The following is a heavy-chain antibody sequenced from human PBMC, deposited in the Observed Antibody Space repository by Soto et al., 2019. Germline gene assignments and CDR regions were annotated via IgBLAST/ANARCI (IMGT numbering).Heavy chain of an antibody. V-gene: IGHV3-21*01. Sequence: GGSLRLSCVVSGSTFSSDDMSWVRQAPGKGLEWVSSISSGSSYIFYADSVKGRFTISRDNAKNTLFLQMDSLRAEDTAVYYCAKNYYYDSPGYAFDIWGQRTMVTVSS. CDR1: GSTFSSDD. CDR2: ISSGSSYI. J-gene: IGHJ3*02. CDR3: AKNYYYDSPGYAFDI. D-gene: IGHD3-22*01.